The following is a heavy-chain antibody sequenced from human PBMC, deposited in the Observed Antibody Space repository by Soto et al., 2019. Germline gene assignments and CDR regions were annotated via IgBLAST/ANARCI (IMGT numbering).Heavy chain of an antibody. CDR2: IYSGGST. J-gene: IGHJ4*02. Sequence: GGSLRLSCAASGFSVSSNYMSWVRQAPGKGLEWVSVIYSGGSTNYADSVKGRFTISRDNSKNTLYLQMNSLRVEDTAVYYCARELYGKYFDYWGQGTLVTVSS. CDR1: GFSVSSNY. D-gene: IGHD3-16*02. CDR3: ARELYGKYFDY. V-gene: IGHV3-53*01.